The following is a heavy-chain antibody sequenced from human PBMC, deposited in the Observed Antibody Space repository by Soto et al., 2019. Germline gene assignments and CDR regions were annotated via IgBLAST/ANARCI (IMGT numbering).Heavy chain of an antibody. Sequence: GGALRLSCAASGFTFSSYAMSWVRQAPGKGLEWVSAISGSGGSTYYADSVKGRFTISRDNSKNTLYLQMNSLRAEDTAVYYCAKDISLGEDYFYGMDVWGQGPTVPVS. V-gene: IGHV3-23*01. CDR2: ISGSGGST. CDR3: AKDISLGEDYFYGMDV. D-gene: IGHD3-16*02. J-gene: IGHJ6*02. CDR1: GFTFSSYA.